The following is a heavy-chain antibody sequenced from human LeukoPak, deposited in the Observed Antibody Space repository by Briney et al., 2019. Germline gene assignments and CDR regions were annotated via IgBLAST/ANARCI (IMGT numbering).Heavy chain of an antibody. J-gene: IGHJ4*02. D-gene: IGHD6-19*01. CDR1: GFALRTYD. V-gene: IGHV3-13*01. Sequence: GGSLRLSCAASGFALRTYDTHWVRQVSGKGLEWVSAVGTTGDTFYADSVKGRFTVSRDNAKNSVYLQMNSLRAEDTAVYWCARATRGSQWLITYWGQGTLVTVSS. CDR3: ARATRGSQWLITY. CDR2: VGTTGDT.